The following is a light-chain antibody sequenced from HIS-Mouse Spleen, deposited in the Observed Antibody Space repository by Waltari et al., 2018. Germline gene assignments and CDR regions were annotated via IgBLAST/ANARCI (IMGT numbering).Light chain of an antibody. CDR1: NKLGSKS. CDR2: GNS. J-gene: IGLJ3*02. Sequence: SVLTQPPSVSVAPGQTARLTCGGNKLGSKSLHWYQQLPGTAPKLLIYGNSNRPSGVPDRFSGSKSGTSASLAITGLQAEDEADYYCQSYDSSLSGSWVFGGGTKLTVL. CDR3: QSYDSSLSGSWV. V-gene: IGLV1-40*01.